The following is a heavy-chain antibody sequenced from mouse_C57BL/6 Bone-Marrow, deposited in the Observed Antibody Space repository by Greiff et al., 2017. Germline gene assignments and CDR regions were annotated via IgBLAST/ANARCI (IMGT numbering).Heavy chain of an antibody. Sequence: VQLVESGAELAKPGASVKLSCKASGYTFTSYWMHWVKQRPGQGLEWIGYINPSSGYTKYNQKFKDKATLTADKSSSPAYMQLSSLTYEDSAVYYCARSRYGNLRDWYFDVWGTGTTVTVSS. CDR1: GYTFTSYW. CDR3: ARSRYGNLRDWYFDV. D-gene: IGHD2-1*01. V-gene: IGHV1-7*01. CDR2: INPSSGYT. J-gene: IGHJ1*03.